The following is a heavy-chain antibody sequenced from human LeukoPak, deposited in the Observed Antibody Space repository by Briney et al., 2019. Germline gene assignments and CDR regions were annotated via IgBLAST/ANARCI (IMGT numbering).Heavy chain of an antibody. CDR3: ARGQGYCSGGSCYLVY. Sequence: PSETLSLTCAVYGGSFSGYYWSWVRQPPGKGLEWIGEINHSGSTNYNPSLTSRGTISVDTSKNQFSLKLSSVTAADTAVYYCARGQGYCSGGSCYLVYWGQGTLVTVPS. V-gene: IGHV4-34*01. CDR2: INHSGST. D-gene: IGHD2-15*01. CDR1: GGSFSGYY. J-gene: IGHJ4*02.